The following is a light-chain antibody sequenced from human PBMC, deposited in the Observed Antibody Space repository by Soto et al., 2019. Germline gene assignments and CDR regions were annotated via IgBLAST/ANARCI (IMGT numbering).Light chain of an antibody. CDR3: CSHAGSYTYV. Sequence: QSALTQPRSVSGSPGQSVTISCTGTSSDVGGYNYVSWYQQHPGKAPKVMIYDVTKRPSGVPDRFSGSKSGNTASLTISGLQAEDEGDYYCCSHAGSYTYVFGTGTKVTVL. CDR2: DVT. CDR1: SSDVGGYNY. J-gene: IGLJ1*01. V-gene: IGLV2-11*01.